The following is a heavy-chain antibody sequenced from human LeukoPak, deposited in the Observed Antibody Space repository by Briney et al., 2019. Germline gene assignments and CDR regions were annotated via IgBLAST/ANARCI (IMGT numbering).Heavy chain of an antibody. CDR1: GFTFSNYS. CDR3: AGTYYYGSESYYLDY. V-gene: IGHV3-21*01. Sequence: GGALGISWAASGFTFSNYSMKWVRQAPGKGLEWVSSISTSGSYIFYADSVKGRFTISRDNAKDSLYLQMNSLRAEDTAVYYCAGTYYYGSESYYLDYWGQGTLVAVSS. D-gene: IGHD3-10*01. CDR2: ISTSGSYI. J-gene: IGHJ4*02.